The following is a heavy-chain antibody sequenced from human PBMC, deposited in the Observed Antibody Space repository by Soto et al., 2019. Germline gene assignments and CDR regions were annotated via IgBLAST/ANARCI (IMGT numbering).Heavy chain of an antibody. Sequence: PGGSLRPACAASGFTFSSYGMHWVRQAQGKGLEWVAVISYDGSNKYYADSVKGRFTISRDNSKNTLYLQMNSLRAEDTAVYYCAKDSPGDSGYGPSFYYYYGMDVWGQGTTVTVSS. J-gene: IGHJ6*02. CDR1: GFTFSSYG. CDR3: AKDSPGDSGYGPSFYYYYGMDV. D-gene: IGHD5-12*01. V-gene: IGHV3-30*18. CDR2: ISYDGSNK.